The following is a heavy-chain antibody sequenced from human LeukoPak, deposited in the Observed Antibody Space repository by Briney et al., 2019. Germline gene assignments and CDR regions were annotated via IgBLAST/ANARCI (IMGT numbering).Heavy chain of an antibody. J-gene: IGHJ4*02. CDR1: GFTFSSYW. CDR2: IKQDGSEK. Sequence: GGSLRLSCAASGFTFSSYWMTWIRQAPGKGLEWVANIKQDGSEKYYVDFVKGRFTISRDNAKNSLYLQMNSLRAEDTAVYYCARDTGGGYSCYDCWGQGTLVTVSS. CDR3: ARDTGGGYSCYDC. V-gene: IGHV3-7*01. D-gene: IGHD5-18*01.